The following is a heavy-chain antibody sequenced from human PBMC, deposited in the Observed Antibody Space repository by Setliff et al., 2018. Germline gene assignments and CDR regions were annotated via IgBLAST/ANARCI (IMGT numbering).Heavy chain of an antibody. Sequence: PSETLSLTCTVSGGSISSDYWSWIRQPPGKGLEWIGYIYSSGSTKYNPSLKSRVTISVDTSKNQSSLKLNSVTAADTAVYYCARYRNYFDSSGQTQYYFDYWGQGTLVTVSS. CDR2: IYSSGST. V-gene: IGHV4-4*08. D-gene: IGHD3-22*01. CDR1: GGSISSDY. J-gene: IGHJ4*02. CDR3: ARYRNYFDSSGQTQYYFDY.